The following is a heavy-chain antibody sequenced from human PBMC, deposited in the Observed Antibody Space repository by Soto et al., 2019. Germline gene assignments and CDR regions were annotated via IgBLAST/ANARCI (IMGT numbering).Heavy chain of an antibody. Sequence: VGSLRLSCAASGFTLSNHDMYWVRQVTGKGLEWVSALGIGGDTYYPVSVKGRFTISRQNAKNSVLLQMNNLRAGDTAVYYCARGPGYPRYYNGMDVWGQGTTVTSP. CDR2: LGIGGDT. J-gene: IGHJ6*02. CDR1: GFTLSNHD. V-gene: IGHV3-13*01. D-gene: IGHD3-9*01. CDR3: ARGPGYPRYYNGMDV.